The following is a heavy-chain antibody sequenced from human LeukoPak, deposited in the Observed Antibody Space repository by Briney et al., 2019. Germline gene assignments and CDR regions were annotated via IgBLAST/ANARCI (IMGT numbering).Heavy chain of an antibody. J-gene: IGHJ4*02. CDR3: ARDLSGIAGYTYGRGIDY. CDR2: INKAGSEA. D-gene: IGHD5-18*01. Sequence: GGFLRVSCAASGFTFISYWMSWVRQAPGKGLEWVANINKAGSEANYVDDGKGRFTISRDNAKASLSLQMNSLRAEDTAEYYCARDLSGIAGYTYGRGIDYWGQGTLVTVSS. CDR1: GFTFISYW. V-gene: IGHV3-7*01.